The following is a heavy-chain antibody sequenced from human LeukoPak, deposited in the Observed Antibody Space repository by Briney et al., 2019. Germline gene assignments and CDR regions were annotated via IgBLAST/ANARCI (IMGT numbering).Heavy chain of an antibody. CDR2: IIPIFGTA. Sequence: ASVKVSCKASGGTFSSYAISWVRQAPGQGLEWMGGIIPIFGTANYAQKFQGRVTITADESTSTAYMELSSLRSEDTAVYYCARGTTRPDCSSTSCYSDSETYYYYYYMDVWGKGTTVTVSS. J-gene: IGHJ6*03. CDR1: GGTFSSYA. CDR3: ARGTTRPDCSSTSCYSDSETYYYYYYMDV. V-gene: IGHV1-69*13. D-gene: IGHD2-2*02.